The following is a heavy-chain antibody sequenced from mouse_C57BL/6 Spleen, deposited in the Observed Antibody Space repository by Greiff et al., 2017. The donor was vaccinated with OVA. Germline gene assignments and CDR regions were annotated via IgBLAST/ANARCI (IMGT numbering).Heavy chain of an antibody. Sequence: QVQLQQPGAELVRPGTSVKVVGRAGGGACTSYVMHWVKQRPGQGLEWIGVIDPSDSYTNYNQKFKGKATLTVEPSSSTAYMQLSSLTSEDSAVYYCARYGNLSWYFDVWGTGTTVTVSS. CDR2: IDPSDSYT. CDR1: GGACTSYV. D-gene: IGHD2-1*01. V-gene: IGHV1-59*01. J-gene: IGHJ1*03. CDR3: ARYGNLSWYFDV.